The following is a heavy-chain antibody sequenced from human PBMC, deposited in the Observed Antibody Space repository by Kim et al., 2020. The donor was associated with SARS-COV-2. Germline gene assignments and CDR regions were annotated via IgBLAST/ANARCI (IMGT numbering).Heavy chain of an antibody. Sequence: GGSLRLSCAASRFTFSDYYMSWIRQAPGKGLEWVSYISGGSSAKYYADSVKGRFTISRDNAKNSLYLQMNSLRAEDTAVYYCARGGYYYMDVWGKGTTVTVSS. CDR3: ARGGYYYMDV. V-gene: IGHV3-11*01. CDR1: RFTFSDYY. CDR2: ISGGSSAK. J-gene: IGHJ6*03.